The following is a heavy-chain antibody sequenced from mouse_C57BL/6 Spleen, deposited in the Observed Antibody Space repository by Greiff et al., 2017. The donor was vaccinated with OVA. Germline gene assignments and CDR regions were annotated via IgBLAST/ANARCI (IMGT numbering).Heavy chain of an antibody. D-gene: IGHD1-1*01. Sequence: SGSELRSPGSSVKLSCKDFDSEVFPIAYMSWVRQKPGHGFEWIGGILPSIGRTIYGEKFEDKATLDADTLSNTAYLELNSLTSEDSAIYYCARDYGSSYVYWYFDVWGTGTTVTVSS. CDR2: ILPSIGRT. CDR3: ARDYGSSYVYWYFDV. V-gene: IGHV15-2*01. J-gene: IGHJ1*03. CDR1: DSEVFPIAY.